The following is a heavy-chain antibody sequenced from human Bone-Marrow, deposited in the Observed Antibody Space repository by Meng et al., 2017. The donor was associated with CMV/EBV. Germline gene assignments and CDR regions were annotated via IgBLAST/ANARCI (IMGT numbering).Heavy chain of an antibody. V-gene: IGHV6-1*01. J-gene: IGHJ6*02. Sequence: SQTLSLTCAISGDSVSSNSAAWNWIRQSPSRGLEWLGRTYYRSKWYNDYAVSVKSRITINPDTSKNQFSLQLNSVTPEDTAVYYCARDRDYYDSSGYYYYGMDVWGQGTTVPVSS. CDR3: ARDRDYYDSSGYYYYGMDV. D-gene: IGHD3-22*01. CDR2: TYYRSKWYN. CDR1: GDSVSSNSAA.